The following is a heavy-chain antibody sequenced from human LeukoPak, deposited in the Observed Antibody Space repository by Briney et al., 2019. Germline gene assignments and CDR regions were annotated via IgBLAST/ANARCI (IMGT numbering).Heavy chain of an antibody. V-gene: IGHV3-49*04. CDR3: SRSRRLGYDSSV. Sequence: PGGSLRLSCRTSGFAFGDYAMTWVRQAPGKGLEWVGFIRSKLYGGTTEYAASVKGRFTISRDDSKRIAYLQMNSLKTEDTAVYYCSRSRRLGYDSSVCGQGTLVTVSS. CDR2: IRSKLYGGTT. J-gene: IGHJ4*02. CDR1: GFAFGDYA. D-gene: IGHD3-22*01.